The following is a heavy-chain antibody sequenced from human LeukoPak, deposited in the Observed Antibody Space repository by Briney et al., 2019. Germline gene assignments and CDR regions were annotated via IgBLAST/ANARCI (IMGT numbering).Heavy chain of an antibody. Sequence: SETLSLTCIVSGYSISSGYYWGWIRQPPGKGLEWIGNIHHSGSTYYNPSLKSRVTISVDTSKNQFSLKLSSVTAADTAVYYCARGLGCSSTSCSDAFDIWGQGTMVTVSS. CDR1: GYSISSGYY. V-gene: IGHV4-38-2*02. D-gene: IGHD2-2*01. CDR3: ARGLGCSSTSCSDAFDI. J-gene: IGHJ3*02. CDR2: IHHSGST.